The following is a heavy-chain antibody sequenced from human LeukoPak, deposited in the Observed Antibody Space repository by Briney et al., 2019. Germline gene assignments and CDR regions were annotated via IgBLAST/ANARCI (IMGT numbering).Heavy chain of an antibody. D-gene: IGHD3-22*01. Sequence: PGGSLRLSCAASGFTFSSYWMHWVRHAPGKGLVWVSRINTDGSSTTYADSAKGRFTISRDNAKNTLYLHMNSLRAEDTAVYYCARVATYYDSSGYNSGYFDYWGQGTLVTVSS. CDR1: GFTFSSYW. CDR3: ARVATYYDSSGYNSGYFDY. V-gene: IGHV3-74*01. J-gene: IGHJ4*02. CDR2: INTDGSST.